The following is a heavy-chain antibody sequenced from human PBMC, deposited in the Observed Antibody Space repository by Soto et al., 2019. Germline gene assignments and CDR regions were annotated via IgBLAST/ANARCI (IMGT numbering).Heavy chain of an antibody. J-gene: IGHJ4*02. CDR1: GFSLSTCGVG. V-gene: IGHV2-5*02. Sequence: QLTLNESGPPLVKPTQTLTLPCTFSGFSLSTCGVGVGWSRYPPGKALEWLALIHWEDDKRYSPSLKSRLTTTKDTSKNQVVPTMTNMDPVDTATYYCAHLVARNFDYWGQGTLVTVSS. CDR2: IHWEDDK. D-gene: IGHD2-15*01. CDR3: AHLVARNFDY.